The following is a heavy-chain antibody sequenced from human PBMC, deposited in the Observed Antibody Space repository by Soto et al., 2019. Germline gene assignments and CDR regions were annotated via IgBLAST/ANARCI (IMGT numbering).Heavy chain of an antibody. D-gene: IGHD6-13*01. Sequence: SETLSLTCTVSGGSISSGDYYWSWIRQPPGKGLEWIGYIYYSGSTYYNPSLKSRVTISVDTSKNQFSLKLSSVTAADTAVYYCARVAAAEGDYGMDVWGQGTTVTRLL. CDR3: ARVAAAEGDYGMDV. V-gene: IGHV4-30-4*01. CDR2: IYYSGST. J-gene: IGHJ6*02. CDR1: GGSISSGDYY.